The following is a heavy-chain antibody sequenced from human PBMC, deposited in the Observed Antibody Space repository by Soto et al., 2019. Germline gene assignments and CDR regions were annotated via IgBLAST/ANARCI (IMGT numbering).Heavy chain of an antibody. Sequence: GAGVKVSCKTSGYTFTRYDIHWVRQAPGQGLEWVGWMNTNSDDTRSAQKFRGRLTLTRDKSMRAVYMKLSNLRPDDTAVYYCAREWAAAGHFYGMDVWGQGTTVTVSS. J-gene: IGHJ6*02. CDR2: MNTNSDDT. CDR1: GYTFTRYD. V-gene: IGHV1-8*01. D-gene: IGHD6-13*01. CDR3: AREWAAAGHFYGMDV.